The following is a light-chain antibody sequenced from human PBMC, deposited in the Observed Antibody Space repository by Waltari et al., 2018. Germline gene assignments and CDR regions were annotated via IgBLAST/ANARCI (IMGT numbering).Light chain of an antibody. V-gene: IGLV6-57*01. CDR3: QSYDSSSRV. CDR1: SGRIAHTS. J-gene: IGLJ3*02. Sequence: FMLTQPHSMSESPGKTVTISCTPSSGRIAHTSVPGYQLRPDSSPTTVIFDNNQRPSGVPDRFSGSIDSSSNSASLTISGLKPEDEADYFCQSYDSSSRVFGGGTKLTVL. CDR2: DNN.